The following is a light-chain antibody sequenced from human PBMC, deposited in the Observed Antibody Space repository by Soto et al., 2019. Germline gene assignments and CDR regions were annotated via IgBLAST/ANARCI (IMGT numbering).Light chain of an antibody. CDR3: CSYAGSRWV. J-gene: IGLJ3*02. V-gene: IGLV2-23*02. CDR2: EVN. Sequence: QSALTQPASVSGSPGQSIPFSCTGSSDDIGNFNLVSWYQQYPGKAPKLILYEVNKRPLGVSDRFSGSKSGNTASLTISGLQSEDEADYHCCSYAGSRWVFGGGTKLTVL. CDR1: SDDIGNFNL.